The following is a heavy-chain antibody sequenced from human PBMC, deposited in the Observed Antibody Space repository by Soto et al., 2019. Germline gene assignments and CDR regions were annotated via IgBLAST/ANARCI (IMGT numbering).Heavy chain of an antibody. J-gene: IGHJ4*02. CDR2: ISSTTNYI. Sequence: LRLSCAASGFTFTRYSMNWVRQAPGKGLEWVSSISSTTNYIYYGDSMKGRFTISRDNAKNSLYLEMNSLRAEDTAVYYCARESEDLTSNFDYWGQGTLGTVSS. CDR1: GFTFTRYS. V-gene: IGHV3-21*06. CDR3: ARESEDLTSNFDY.